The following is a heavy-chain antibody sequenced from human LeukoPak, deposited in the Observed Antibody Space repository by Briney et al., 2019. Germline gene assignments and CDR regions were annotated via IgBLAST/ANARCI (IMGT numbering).Heavy chain of an antibody. CDR1: GGSISSSSYY. V-gene: IGHV4-39*07. J-gene: IGHJ6*03. CDR3: AREVRGYSYGHYYYYYYMDV. D-gene: IGHD5-18*01. CDR2: IYYSGST. Sequence: SETLSLTCTVSGGSISSSSYYWGWIRQPPGKGLEWIGSIYYSGSTYYNPSLKSRVTISVDTSKNQFSLKLSSVTAADTAVYYCAREVRGYSYGHYYYYYYMDVWGKGTTVTVSS.